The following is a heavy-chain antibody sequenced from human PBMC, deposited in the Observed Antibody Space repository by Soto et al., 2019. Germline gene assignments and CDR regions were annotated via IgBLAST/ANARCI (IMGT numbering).Heavy chain of an antibody. D-gene: IGHD5-12*01. Sequence: PGGSLRLSCAASGFTFSKYAMSWVRQAPGKGLEWVSAISDTGFTTYSADSVKGRFTISRDNSKSTLYLQMNSLRVDDTAQYYCAKVPSGYDSAPWGQGTLVTVSS. CDR1: GFTFSKYA. CDR3: AKVPSGYDSAP. J-gene: IGHJ5*02. V-gene: IGHV3-23*01. CDR2: ISDTGFTT.